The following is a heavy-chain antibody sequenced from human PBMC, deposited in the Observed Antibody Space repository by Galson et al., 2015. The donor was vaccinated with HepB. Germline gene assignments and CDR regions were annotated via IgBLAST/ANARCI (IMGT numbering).Heavy chain of an antibody. CDR2: ISGSGNNT. Sequence: SLRLSCAASGFTFTDYAMAWVRQAPGKGLEWVSSISGSGNNTYYADSVKGRFTISRDNSKNMAYLQMNGLRAEDTALYYCAEGVGSAWRFANWGQGTLVTVSP. V-gene: IGHV3-23*01. D-gene: IGHD6-25*01. J-gene: IGHJ4*02. CDR1: GFTFTDYA. CDR3: AEGVGSAWRFAN.